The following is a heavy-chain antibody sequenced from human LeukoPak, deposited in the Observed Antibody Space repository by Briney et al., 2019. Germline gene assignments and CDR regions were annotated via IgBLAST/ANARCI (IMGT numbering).Heavy chain of an antibody. Sequence: GGSLRLSCAASGFTFSSYPMSCLRQAPGKGLEGFSAIGGSGVSTYYEKSGKGRFTISRDNSKNTLSLQMNSLRAEDTAVYYCAKGRIAVAGTPTPLWDWGQGTLVTVSS. D-gene: IGHD6-19*01. CDR2: IGGSGVST. CDR1: GFTFSSYP. J-gene: IGHJ4*02. V-gene: IGHV3-23*01. CDR3: AKGRIAVAGTPTPLWD.